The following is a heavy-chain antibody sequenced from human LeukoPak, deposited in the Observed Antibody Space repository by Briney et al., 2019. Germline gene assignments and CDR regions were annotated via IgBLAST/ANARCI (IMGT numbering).Heavy chain of an antibody. Sequence: SETLSLTCSVSDDSITMYYWTWIRQPPGKGLEWIGYVDHTGSTNFNPSLNGRVSISRDTTKNLFSLKLSSVTAADTAVYYCARHRPSTMVRGGTNWFDPWGQGTLVTVSS. D-gene: IGHD3-10*01. CDR3: ARHRPSTMVRGGTNWFDP. V-gene: IGHV4-59*08. J-gene: IGHJ5*02. CDR1: DDSITMYY. CDR2: VDHTGST.